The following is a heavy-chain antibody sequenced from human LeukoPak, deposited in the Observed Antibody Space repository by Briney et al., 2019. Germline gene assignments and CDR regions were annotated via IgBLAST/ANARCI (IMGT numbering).Heavy chain of an antibody. CDR2: IKQDGGET. D-gene: IGHD2-15*01. Sequence: GRSLRLSCAAAGFTFSSYWMTWVRQAPGKGLEWVANIKQDGGETYYEDSVKGRFTISRDNAKNSLNLQMNSLRVEDTAVYYCARAGGARSCWAYWGQGTLVTVSS. CDR3: ARAGGARSCWAY. CDR1: GFTFSSYW. V-gene: IGHV3-7*01. J-gene: IGHJ4*02.